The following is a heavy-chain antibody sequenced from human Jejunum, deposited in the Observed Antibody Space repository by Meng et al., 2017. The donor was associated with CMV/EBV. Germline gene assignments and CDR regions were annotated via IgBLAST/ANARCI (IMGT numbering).Heavy chain of an antibody. Sequence: QVQWQCGRQGRVKSSETLFLTCRVSGVSVSNYYWSWIRQPAEVGLGWLGRKSISGTTDYSPSVKSRVTMSIDTSKNTFSLTLTSVTAADTAIYYCTREGVYWGRGILVTVSS. V-gene: IGHV4-4*07. D-gene: IGHD3-10*01. J-gene: IGHJ4*02. CDR1: GVSVSNYY. CDR2: KSISGTT. CDR3: TREGVY.